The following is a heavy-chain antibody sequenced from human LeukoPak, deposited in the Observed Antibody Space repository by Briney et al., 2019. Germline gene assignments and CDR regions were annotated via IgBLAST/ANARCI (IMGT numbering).Heavy chain of an antibody. V-gene: IGHV3-30*03. CDR2: ISYDGSNK. Sequence: PGGSLRLSCAASGFTFSSYGMHWVRQAPGKGLEWVAVISYDGSNKYYADSVKGRFTISRDNSKNTLYLQMNSLRAEDTAVYYCARDDYGDYGAGPAPGYWGQGTLVTVSS. CDR3: ARDDYGDYGAGPAPGY. D-gene: IGHD4-17*01. J-gene: IGHJ4*02. CDR1: GFTFSSYG.